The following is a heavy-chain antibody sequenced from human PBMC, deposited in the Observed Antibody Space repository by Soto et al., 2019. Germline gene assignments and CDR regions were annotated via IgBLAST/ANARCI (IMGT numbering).Heavy chain of an antibody. Sequence: KVSCKSSGGSFSHFGISWVRQAPGQGLECMGGIVPVFGRPNYAQRFRGRLTITADESTSTGYMELISLRSDDTAVYYCAREGSGYNFWGQGTQVTV. J-gene: IGHJ4*02. D-gene: IGHD5-12*01. V-gene: IGHV1-69*01. CDR2: IVPVFGRP. CDR3: AREGSGYNF. CDR1: GGSFSHFG.